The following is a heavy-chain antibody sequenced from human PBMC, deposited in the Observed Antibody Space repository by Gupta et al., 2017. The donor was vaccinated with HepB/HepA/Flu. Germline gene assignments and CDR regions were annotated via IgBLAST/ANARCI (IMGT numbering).Heavy chain of an antibody. CDR2: ISPYNGRT. J-gene: IGHJ6*03. CDR1: GYTFRNYG. D-gene: IGHD2-2*01. V-gene: IGHV1-18*01. Sequence: QVQLVQSGAAVRNPGASVKLSCKASGYTFRNYGFTWVRQAPGQGLEWIGWISPYNGRTDYAQKFQGRVYMTTEPSTTTAYMELGSLRSDDTAVYYCGRWGPMYYYMDGGGKGTTVTVSS. CDR3: GRWGPMYYYMDG.